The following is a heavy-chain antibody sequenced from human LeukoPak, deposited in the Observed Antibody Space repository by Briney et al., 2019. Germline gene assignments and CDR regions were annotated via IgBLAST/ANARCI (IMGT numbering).Heavy chain of an antibody. CDR2: ISGRGRNT. V-gene: IGHV3-23*01. D-gene: IGHD2-2*01. CDR3: AKEPIGHCGSSSCWGYFEY. Sequence: GGSLRLSCAASGFTFSSYAMSWVRQAPGKGLEWVSAISGRGRNTYYADSVKGRFSISRDNSNNTLYLQMNSLRAEDTAVYYCAKEPIGHCGSSSCWGYFEYWGQGILVTVSS. J-gene: IGHJ4*02. CDR1: GFTFSSYA.